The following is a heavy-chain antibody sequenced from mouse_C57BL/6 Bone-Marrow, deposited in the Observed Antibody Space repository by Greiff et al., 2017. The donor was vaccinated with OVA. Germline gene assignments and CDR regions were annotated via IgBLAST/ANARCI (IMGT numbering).Heavy chain of an antibody. CDR3: ARRGYYYGSLYFDY. CDR2: IHPNSGST. V-gene: IGHV1-64*01. J-gene: IGHJ2*01. Sequence: VQLQQPGAELVKPGASVKLSCKASGYTFTSYWMHWVKQRPGQGLEWIGMIHPNSGSTNYNEKFKSKATLTVDKSSSTAYMQLSSLTSEDSAVYYCARRGYYYGSLYFDYWGQGTTLTVSS. CDR1: GYTFTSYW. D-gene: IGHD1-1*01.